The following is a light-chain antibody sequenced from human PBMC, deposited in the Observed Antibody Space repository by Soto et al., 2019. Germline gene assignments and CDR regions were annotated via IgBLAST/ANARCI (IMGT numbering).Light chain of an antibody. CDR1: HGLVYSNGNTF. CDR2: KVS. CDR3: MQYTHWPHT. V-gene: IGKV2-30*01. Sequence: DVVLTQSPVSLPVTLGQPASITCRSSHGLVYSNGNTFLSWFFQRPGQSPRRLIYKVSNRDSGVPDSFSGSGSGTDVTLQIIRVVAEGVGVYYCMQYTHWPHTFGQGTELEIK. J-gene: IGKJ2*01.